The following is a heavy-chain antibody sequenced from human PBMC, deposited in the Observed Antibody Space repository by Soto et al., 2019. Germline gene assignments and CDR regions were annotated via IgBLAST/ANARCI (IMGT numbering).Heavy chain of an antibody. CDR2: ISYDGSNK. J-gene: IGHJ6*01. CDR3: AKDGGYCSGGSCYLGPYYGMDV. V-gene: IGHV3-30*18. D-gene: IGHD2-15*01. CDR1: GFTFSSYG. Sequence: QVQLVESGGGVVQPGRSLRLSCAASGFTFSSYGMHWVRQAPGKGLEWVAVISYDGSNKYYADSVKGRFTISRDNSKNTLYLQMNSLRAEDTAVYYCAKDGGYCSGGSCYLGPYYGMDVW.